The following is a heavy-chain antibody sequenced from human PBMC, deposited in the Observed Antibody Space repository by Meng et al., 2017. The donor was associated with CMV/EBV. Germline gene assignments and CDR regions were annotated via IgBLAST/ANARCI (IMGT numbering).Heavy chain of an antibody. V-gene: IGHV3-53*01. CDR2: IYSGGST. J-gene: IGHJ6*02. D-gene: IGHD2-2*01. Sequence: GGSLRLSCAASGFTVSSNYMSWVRQAPGKGLEWVSVIYSGGSTYYADSVKGRFTISRDNSKNTLYLQMNSLRAEDTAVYYCARDQNIVVVPAAPRVHYYYYGMDVWGQGTTVTVSS. CDR1: GFTVSSNY. CDR3: ARDQNIVVVPAAPRVHYYYYGMDV.